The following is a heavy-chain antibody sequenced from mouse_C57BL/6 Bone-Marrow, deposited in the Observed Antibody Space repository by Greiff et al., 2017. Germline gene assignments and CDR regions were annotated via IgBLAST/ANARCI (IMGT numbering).Heavy chain of an antibody. V-gene: IGHV6-6*01. Sequence: EVKLQESGGGLVQPGGSMKLSCAASGFTFSDALMDWVRQSPEKGLEWVAEIRNKANNHATYYAESVKGRFTISRDDSKSSVYLQMNSLRAEDTGIYYCTEGGPTGLRNFDVWGTGTTVTVSS. D-gene: IGHD1-1*01. CDR3: TEGGPTGLRNFDV. CDR2: IRNKANNHAT. CDR1: GFTFSDAL. J-gene: IGHJ1*03.